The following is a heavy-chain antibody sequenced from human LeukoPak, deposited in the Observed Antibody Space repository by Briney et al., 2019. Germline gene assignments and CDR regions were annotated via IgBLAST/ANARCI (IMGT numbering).Heavy chain of an antibody. CDR2: IYYSGST. V-gene: IGHV4-39*07. CDR1: GGSISSSSYY. CDR3: ARDENGYVWGSFRA. Sequence: SETLSLTCTVSGGSISSSSYYWGWIRQPPGKGLEWIGTIYYSGSTYYNPSLKSRLTTSVDTSKNQFSLKLSSVTAADTAVYYCARDENGYVWGSFRAWGQGTLVTVSS. D-gene: IGHD3-16*02. J-gene: IGHJ5*02.